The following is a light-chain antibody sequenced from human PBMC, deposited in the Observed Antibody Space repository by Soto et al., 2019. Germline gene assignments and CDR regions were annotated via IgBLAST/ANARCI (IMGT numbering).Light chain of an antibody. CDR3: CSYAGSSTFV. CDR1: RTDVGSFL. V-gene: IGLV2-23*01. J-gene: IGLJ1*01. Sequence: QSALTQPASVSGSPGQSVTISCTGTRTDVGSFLVSWYQQYPGKAPRLIVYEAEKRPSGVSNRFSGSKSANTASLTISGLQAEDEADYFCCSYAGSSTFVFVSGTKVTGL. CDR2: EAE.